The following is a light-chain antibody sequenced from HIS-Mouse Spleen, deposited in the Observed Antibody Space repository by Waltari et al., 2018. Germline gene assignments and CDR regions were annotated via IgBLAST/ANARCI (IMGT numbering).Light chain of an antibody. CDR1: ALPKQY. Sequence: SYELTQPPSVSVSPGQTPRITCPGDALPKQYAYWYQQKPGQAPVLVIYKDSERPSGIPERFSGSSSGTTVTLTISGVQAEDEADYYCQSADSSGTYPEVFGTGTKVTVL. J-gene: IGLJ1*01. V-gene: IGLV3-25*03. CDR2: KDS. CDR3: QSADSSGTYPEV.